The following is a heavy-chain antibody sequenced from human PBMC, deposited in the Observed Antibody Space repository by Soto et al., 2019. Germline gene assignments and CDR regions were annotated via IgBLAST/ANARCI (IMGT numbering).Heavy chain of an antibody. V-gene: IGHV4-4*02. D-gene: IGHD3-22*01. CDR3: ARESVLPNSSGYYYFDY. Sequence: SETLSLTCAVSGGSISSSNWWSWVRQPPGKGLEWIGEIYHSGSTNYNPSLKSRVTISVDKSKNQFSLKLGSVTAADTAVYYCARESVLPNSSGYYYFDYWGQGTQVTVSS. J-gene: IGHJ4*02. CDR1: GGSISSSNW. CDR2: IYHSGST.